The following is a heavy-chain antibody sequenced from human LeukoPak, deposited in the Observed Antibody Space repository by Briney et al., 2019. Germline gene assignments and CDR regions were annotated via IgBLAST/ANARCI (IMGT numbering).Heavy chain of an antibody. CDR2: INPNSGGT. J-gene: IGHJ4*02. CDR1: GYTFTGYY. Sequence: ASVKVSCKASGYTFTGYYMHWVRQAPGQGLEWMERINPNSGGTNYAQKFQGRVTMTRDTSISTAYMELSRLRSDDTAVYYCAIGDPVGVHYYFDYWGQGTLVTVSS. V-gene: IGHV1-2*06. D-gene: IGHD2-21*01. CDR3: AIGDPVGVHYYFDY.